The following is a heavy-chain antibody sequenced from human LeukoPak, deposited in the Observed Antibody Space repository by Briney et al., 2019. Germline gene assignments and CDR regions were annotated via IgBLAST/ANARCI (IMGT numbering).Heavy chain of an antibody. V-gene: IGHV3-30*03. D-gene: IGHD3-10*01. CDR1: GFTFSSYG. Sequence: GGSLRLSCAASGFTFSSYGMHWVRQAPGKGLEWVALISYDGSNKYYADSVKGRFTISRDNSKNTLYLQMNSLRAEDTAVYYCARDGYYGSGSYPPYYFDYWGQGTLVTVSS. CDR2: ISYDGSNK. J-gene: IGHJ4*02. CDR3: ARDGYYGSGSYPPYYFDY.